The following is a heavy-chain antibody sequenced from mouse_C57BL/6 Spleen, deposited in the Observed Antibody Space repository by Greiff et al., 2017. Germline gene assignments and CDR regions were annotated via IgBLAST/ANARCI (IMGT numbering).Heavy chain of an antibody. J-gene: IGHJ3*01. CDR1: GYTFTSYW. V-gene: IGHV1-69*01. Sequence: VQLLQSGAELVMPGASVKLSCTASGYTFTSYWMHWVQQRPGQGLEWIGAIDPSDSYTNYNQQFKGKSTLTVDKSASTAYMQLSSLTSEVSTVYYCARGGWFAYWGQGTLVTVSA. CDR3: ARGGWFAY. CDR2: IDPSDSYT.